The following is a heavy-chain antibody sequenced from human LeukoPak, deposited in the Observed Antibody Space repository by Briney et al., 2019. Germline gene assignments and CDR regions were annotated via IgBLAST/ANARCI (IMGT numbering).Heavy chain of an antibody. J-gene: IGHJ6*02. CDR2: ISWNSGSI. CDR1: GFTFDDYA. V-gene: IGHV3-9*01. CDR3: AKDGGGYCSSTSCYKLDYYYGMDV. D-gene: IGHD2-2*02. Sequence: GRSLRLSCAASGFTFDDYAMHWVRQAPGKGLEWVSGISWNSGSIGYADSVKGRFTISRDNAKNSLYLQMNSLRAEDTALYYCAKDGGGYCSSTSCYKLDYYYGMDVWGQGTTVTVSS.